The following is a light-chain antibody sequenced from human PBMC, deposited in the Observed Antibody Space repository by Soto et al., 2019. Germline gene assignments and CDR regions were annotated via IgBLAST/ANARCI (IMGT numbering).Light chain of an antibody. Sequence: DFQMTQSPSSLSASVGDRVTITCRASQGISNYLAWYQQKPGKVPKLLIYGASTLQSGVTSRFSGSGSGTDFTLTISNLQPEEVATYYCQKHNGAPFTFGPGTKVDIK. V-gene: IGKV1-27*01. CDR3: QKHNGAPFT. CDR1: QGISNY. J-gene: IGKJ3*01. CDR2: GAS.